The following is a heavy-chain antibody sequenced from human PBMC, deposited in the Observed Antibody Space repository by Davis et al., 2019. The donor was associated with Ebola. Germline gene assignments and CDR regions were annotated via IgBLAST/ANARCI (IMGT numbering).Heavy chain of an antibody. V-gene: IGHV3-23*01. J-gene: IGHJ6*02. CDR2: ISGSGNT. Sequence: PGGSLRLSCVASGFTFTSYSMPWVRQAPGNGLEWVSGISGSGNTYYADSVKGRFTFSRDNPKNTQYLQMNSLRAEDTAVYYCAKGSLYGARSITAGMDVWGQGTTVTVSS. CDR3: AKGSLYGARSITAGMDV. D-gene: IGHD4-17*01. CDR1: GFTFTSYS.